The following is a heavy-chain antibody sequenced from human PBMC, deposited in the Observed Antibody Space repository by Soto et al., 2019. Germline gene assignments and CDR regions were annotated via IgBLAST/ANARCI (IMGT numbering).Heavy chain of an antibody. CDR2: INPSGGST. V-gene: IGHV1-46*01. D-gene: IGHD2-15*01. J-gene: IGHJ4*02. CDR1: GYTFTSYF. Sequence: ASVKVSCKASGYTFTSYFMHWVRQAPGQGLEWMGIINPSGGSTSYAQKFQGRVTMTRDTSTSTVYMELSSLRSEDTAVYYCARQDCSGGSCYNLDDWGQGPLVTVSS. CDR3: ARQDCSGGSCYNLDD.